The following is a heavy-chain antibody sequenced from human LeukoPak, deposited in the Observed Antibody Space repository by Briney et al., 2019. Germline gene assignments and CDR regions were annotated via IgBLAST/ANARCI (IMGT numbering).Heavy chain of an antibody. V-gene: IGHV7-4-1*02. CDR3: AREPRYCSTTSCYPTGWLDP. CDR1: GYTFSSYA. D-gene: IGHD2-2*01. CDR2: INTNTGNP. J-gene: IGHJ5*02. Sequence: ASVKVSCKASGYTFSSYAMNWVRQAPGQGLEWVGWINTNTGNPTYAQDFTGRFVFSLDTSVTTTYLQISSLKAEDTAVYYCAREPRYCSTTSCYPTGWLDPWGQGTLVTVSS.